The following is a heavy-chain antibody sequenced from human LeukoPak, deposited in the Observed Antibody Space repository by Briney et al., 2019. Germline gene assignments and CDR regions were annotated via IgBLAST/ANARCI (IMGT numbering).Heavy chain of an antibody. CDR1: GFTVSAYA. V-gene: IGHV3-23*01. D-gene: IGHD3-10*01. CDR2: IYDDNT. J-gene: IGHJ4*02. CDR3: AARKVRGVWFYLDY. Sequence: GGSLRLSCAASGFTVSAYAMAWVRQAPGKGLEWVSTIYDDNTYYADSVKGRFAISTDNSKNTLYLQMNSLRVEGTAVYFCAARKVRGVWFYLDYWGQGTLVTVSS.